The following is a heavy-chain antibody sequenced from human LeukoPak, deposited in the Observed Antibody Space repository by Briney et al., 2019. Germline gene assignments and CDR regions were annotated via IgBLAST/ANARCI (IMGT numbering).Heavy chain of an antibody. CDR1: GFTFDDYA. CDR2: ISGDGGST. Sequence: GGSLRLSCAASGFTFDDYAMHWVRQAPGKGLVWVSLISGDGGSTYYADSVKGRFTISRDNSKNSLYLQMNSLRTEDTALYYCAKDIGILTGKIPDYWGQGTLVTVSS. J-gene: IGHJ4*02. CDR3: AKDIGILTGKIPDY. D-gene: IGHD3-9*01. V-gene: IGHV3-43*02.